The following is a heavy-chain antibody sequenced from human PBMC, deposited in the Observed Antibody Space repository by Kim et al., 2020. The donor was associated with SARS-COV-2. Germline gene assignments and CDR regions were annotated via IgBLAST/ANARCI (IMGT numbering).Heavy chain of an antibody. J-gene: IGHJ4*02. D-gene: IGHD3-22*01. CDR3: ASDSSGYYYYFDY. CDR2: IYYSGST. CDR1: GGSISSSSYY. Sequence: SETLSLTCTVSGGSISSSSYYWGWIRQPPGKGLEWIGSIYYSGSTYYNPSLKSRVTISVDTSKNQFSLKLSSVTAADTAVYYCASDSSGYYYYFDYWGQGTLVTVSS. V-gene: IGHV4-39*01.